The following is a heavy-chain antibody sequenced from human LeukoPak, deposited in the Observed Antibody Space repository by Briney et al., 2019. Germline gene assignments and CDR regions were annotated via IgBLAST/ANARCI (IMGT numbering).Heavy chain of an antibody. CDR2: IWYDGNNK. D-gene: IGHD3-10*01. J-gene: IGHJ4*02. Sequence: GGSLRRSCAASGFTFSYYGMHWVRQAPGKGLEWVANIWYDGNNKYYADSVKGRFTISRDNSKNTLNLQMNSLRADDTAVYFCVRDSSGDSSGRPSLDYWGQGTLVTVSS. CDR3: VRDSSGDSSGRPSLDY. V-gene: IGHV3-33*01. CDR1: GFTFSYYG.